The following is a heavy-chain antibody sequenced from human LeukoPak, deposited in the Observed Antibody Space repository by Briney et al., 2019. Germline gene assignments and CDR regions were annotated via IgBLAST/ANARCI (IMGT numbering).Heavy chain of an antibody. CDR3: AREDHSNYNY. J-gene: IGHJ4*02. V-gene: IGHV3-11*01. CDR2: ISSSGSTI. Sequence: EWVSYISSSGSTIYYADSVKGRFTISRDNAKNSLYLQMNSLRAEDTAVYYCAREDHSNYNYWGQGTLVTVSS. D-gene: IGHD4-11*01.